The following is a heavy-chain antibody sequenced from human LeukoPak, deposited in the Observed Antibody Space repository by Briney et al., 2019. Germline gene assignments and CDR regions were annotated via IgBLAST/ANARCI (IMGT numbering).Heavy chain of an antibody. CDR1: GGSFSGYY. CDR2: INHSGST. Sequence: SETLSLTCAVYGGSFSGYYWSWIRQPPGKGLEWIGEINHSGSTNYNPSLKSRVTISVDTSKNQFSLKLSSVTAADTAVYYCARQGVSYYYGSGSYRYFDYWGQGTLVTVSS. V-gene: IGHV4-34*01. CDR3: ARQGVSYYYGSGSYRYFDY. D-gene: IGHD3-10*01. J-gene: IGHJ4*02.